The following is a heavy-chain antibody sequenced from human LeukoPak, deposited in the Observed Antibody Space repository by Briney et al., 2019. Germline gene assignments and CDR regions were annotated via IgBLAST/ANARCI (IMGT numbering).Heavy chain of an antibody. CDR2: ISAYNGNT. J-gene: IGHJ3*02. V-gene: IGHV1-18*01. CDR1: GYTFTSYG. D-gene: IGHD3-22*01. CDR3: ARSATMIVVAIGAFDI. Sequence: ASVKVSCKASGYTFTSYGISWVRQAPGQGLEWMGWISAYNGNTNYAQKLQGRVTMTTDTSTSTAYMELRSLRSDDTAVYYCARSATMIVVAIGAFDIWGQGTMVTVSS.